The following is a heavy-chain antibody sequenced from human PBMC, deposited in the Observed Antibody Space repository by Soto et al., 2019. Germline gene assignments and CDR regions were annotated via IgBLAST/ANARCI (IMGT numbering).Heavy chain of an antibody. J-gene: IGHJ6*02. V-gene: IGHV3-74*01. CDR1: GFTFSNYW. Sequence: PGGSLRLSCAASGFTFSNYWMHWVRQAPGKGLVWVSRINGDGGSTTYADSVKGRFTISRDNAKNTLYLQMNNLRAEDTAAYYCAREGGNYFYGMDVWGQGTTVTVSS. CDR2: INGDGGST. CDR3: AREGGNYFYGMDV.